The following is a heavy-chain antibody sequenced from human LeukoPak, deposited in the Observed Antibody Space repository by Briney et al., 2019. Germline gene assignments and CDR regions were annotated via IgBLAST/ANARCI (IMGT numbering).Heavy chain of an antibody. CDR1: GFTFSTYA. V-gene: IGHV3-64*02. J-gene: IGHJ4*02. CDR2: ILNNGGST. D-gene: IGHD5-12*01. CDR3: ARSGFTGYDFSVFY. Sequence: GGSLRLSCAASGFTFSTYAMHWVRQAPGKGLEYVSTILNNGGSTYYADSVKGRFTISRDNSKNTLYLQMGSLRAQDMAVYYCARSGFTGYDFSVFYWGQGTLVTVSS.